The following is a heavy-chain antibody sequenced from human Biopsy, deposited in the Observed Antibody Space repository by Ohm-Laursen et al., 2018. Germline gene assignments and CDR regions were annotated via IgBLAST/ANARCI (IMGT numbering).Heavy chain of an antibody. J-gene: IGHJ4*02. CDR3: AADINVWNVNY. CDR2: FAPENGKT. CDR1: GYTFTGQY. V-gene: IGHV1-24*01. D-gene: IGHD1-1*01. Sequence: GASVKVSCKVSGYTFTGQYLHWVRQVPGKGLEWMGGFAPENGKTVYAQNFQARVSVTEDTSTDTAYMELRSLRSEDTAVYYCAADINVWNVNYWGQGTQVTVSS.